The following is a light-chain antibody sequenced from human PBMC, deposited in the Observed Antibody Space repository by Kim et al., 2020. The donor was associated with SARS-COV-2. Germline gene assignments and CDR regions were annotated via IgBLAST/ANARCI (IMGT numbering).Light chain of an antibody. J-gene: IGLJ2*01. CDR2: DVS. CDR1: SSDIGAYNY. CDR3: SSYTSSSPLV. V-gene: IGLV2-14*03. Sequence: QSALTQPASVSGSPGQSITITCTGTSSDIGAYNYVSWYQQHPGKAPKLMIYDVSKRPSGVSDRFSGSKSGNKASLTVSGLQAEDEADYYCSSYTSSSPLVFGGGTQLTVL.